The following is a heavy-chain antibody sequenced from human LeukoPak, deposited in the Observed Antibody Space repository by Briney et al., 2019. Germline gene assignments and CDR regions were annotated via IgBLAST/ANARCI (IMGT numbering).Heavy chain of an antibody. D-gene: IGHD4-17*01. CDR3: ARAAGEDYEYSDY. CDR1: GYTFTTYY. Sequence: ASVKVSCKASGYTFTTYYMHWVRQAPGQGLEWMGRIIPIFGTANYAQKFQGRVTITTDESTSTAYMELSSLRSEDTAAYYCARAAGEDYEYSDYWGQGTLVTVSS. CDR2: IIPIFGTA. J-gene: IGHJ4*02. V-gene: IGHV1-69*05.